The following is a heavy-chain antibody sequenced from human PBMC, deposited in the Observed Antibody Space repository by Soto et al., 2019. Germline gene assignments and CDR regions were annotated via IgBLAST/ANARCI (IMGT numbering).Heavy chain of an antibody. CDR1: GFTVSSNY. CDR3: AGANGRY. J-gene: IGHJ4*02. D-gene: IGHD2-8*01. CDR2: IYSGGNT. Sequence: EVQLVETGGGLIQPGGALRLSCTASGFTVSSNYMTWVRQAPGKGMEWVSVIYSGGNTYYADSVKGRCTSSRDKAKNTLYLQINSLIAEDTAVYYCAGANGRYWGQGTLVSVSS. V-gene: IGHV3-53*02.